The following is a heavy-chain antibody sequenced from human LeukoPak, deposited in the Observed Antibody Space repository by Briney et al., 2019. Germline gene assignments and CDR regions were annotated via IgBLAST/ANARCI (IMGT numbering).Heavy chain of an antibody. V-gene: IGHV4-59*01. CDR1: GGSISSYD. CDR3: ASADYTNYYFDF. Sequence: SETLSLTCTVSGGSISSYDWSWIRQPPGKGLEWIGYIYYSGSTNYNPSLKSRVTVSVDTSKNQLSLKLRSVTAADTAVYYCASADYTNYYFDFWGQGTLVTVSS. J-gene: IGHJ4*02. CDR2: IYYSGST. D-gene: IGHD4-11*01.